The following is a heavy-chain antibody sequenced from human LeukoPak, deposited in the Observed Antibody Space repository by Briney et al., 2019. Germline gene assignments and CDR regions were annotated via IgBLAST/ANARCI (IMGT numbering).Heavy chain of an antibody. J-gene: IGHJ4*02. D-gene: IGHD3-3*01. CDR2: ISAYNGNT. CDR3: ASSITIFGVALYYFDY. CDR1: GYTFTSYG. Sequence: ASVKVSCKASGYTFTSYGISWVRQAPGQGLEWMGWISAYNGNTNYAQKLQGRVTMTTDTSTSTAYMELRSLRSDDTAVYYCASSITIFGVALYYFDYWGQGTLVTVSS. V-gene: IGHV1-18*01.